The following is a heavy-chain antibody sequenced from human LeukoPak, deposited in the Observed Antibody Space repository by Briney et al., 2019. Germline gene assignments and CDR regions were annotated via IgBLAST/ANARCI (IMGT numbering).Heavy chain of an antibody. CDR1: GGSFSGYY. J-gene: IGHJ4*02. Sequence: SETLSLTCALYGGSFSGYYWSWIRQPPGKGLGWIGEINHSGSTNYNPSLKSRVTISVGTSKNQFSLKLSSVTAADTAVYYCASSGSSSWYDYWGQGTLVTVSS. CDR3: ASSGSSSWYDY. D-gene: IGHD6-13*01. CDR2: INHSGST. V-gene: IGHV4-34*01.